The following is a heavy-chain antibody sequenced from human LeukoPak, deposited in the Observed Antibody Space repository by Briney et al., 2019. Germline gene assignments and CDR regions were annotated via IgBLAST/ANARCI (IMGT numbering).Heavy chain of an antibody. CDR2: IYYSGST. V-gene: IGHV4-39*07. CDR3: ARRAMVPPRGQYDY. D-gene: IGHD5-18*01. J-gene: IGHJ4*02. Sequence: SETLSLTCTVSGGSMTSSSYYWGWIRQPPGKGLEWIGSIYYSGSTYYNPSLKSRVTISLDTSKNQFSLKLNSVTAADTAVYYCARRAMVPPRGQYDYWGQGTLVTVSS. CDR1: GGSMTSSSYY.